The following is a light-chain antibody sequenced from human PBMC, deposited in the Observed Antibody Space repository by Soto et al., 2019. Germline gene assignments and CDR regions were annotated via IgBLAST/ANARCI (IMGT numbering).Light chain of an antibody. CDR2: GNN. CDR1: SSNIGAGYD. J-gene: IGLJ2*01. Sequence: QLVLTQPPSVSGAPGQRVTISCTGSSSNIGAGYDVHWYQHLPGTAPKLLIYGNNNRPSGVPDRFSGSKSGTSASLAITGLQAEDEADYYCQSYDSSLSAHVVFGGGTKLTVL. CDR3: QSYDSSLSAHVV. V-gene: IGLV1-40*01.